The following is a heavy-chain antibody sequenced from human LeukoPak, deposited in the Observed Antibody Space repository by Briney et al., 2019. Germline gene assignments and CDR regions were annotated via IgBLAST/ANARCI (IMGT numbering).Heavy chain of an antibody. CDR2: INHSGVA. V-gene: IGHV4-34*01. CDR1: GGSFTGYN. J-gene: IGHJ5*01. CDR3: ARGSPKHDS. Sequence: SETLSLTCAVYGGSFTGYNWNWIRQPPGKGLEWIGEINHSGVAKYNPSLKSRLTISVDTSKNQFSLKLKSVTAADTAVYYYARGSPKHDSWGQGTLVTVSS.